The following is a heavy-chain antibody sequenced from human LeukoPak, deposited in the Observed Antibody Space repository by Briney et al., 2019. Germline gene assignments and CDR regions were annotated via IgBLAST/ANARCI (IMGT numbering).Heavy chain of an antibody. CDR1: GGSISSGGYS. D-gene: IGHD5-24*01. Sequence: PSETLSLTCAVSGGSISSGGYSWSWIRQPPGKGLEWIGYIYHSGSTYYNPSLKSRVTISVDRSKNQFSLKLSSVTAADTAVYYCARGDNFLLNYWGQGTLVTVSS. J-gene: IGHJ4*02. V-gene: IGHV4-30-2*01. CDR2: IYHSGST. CDR3: ARGDNFLLNY.